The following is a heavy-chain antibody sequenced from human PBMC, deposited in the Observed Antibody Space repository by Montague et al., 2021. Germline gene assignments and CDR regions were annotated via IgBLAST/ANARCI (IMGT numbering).Heavy chain of an antibody. CDR1: GGSIFPSH. J-gene: IGHJ5*02. Sequence: SETLSLTCTVYGGSIFPSHWSWVRQPPGKGLEWLGAIFHGGATNYNPSLKSRVTMSVDTSTNQFSLKLTFVAAADTAVYYCAKQDYFVSGTSYKGFDPWGKGILVTVSS. CDR3: AKQDYFVSGTSYKGFDP. D-gene: IGHD3-10*01. V-gene: IGHV4-59*04. CDR2: IFHGGAT.